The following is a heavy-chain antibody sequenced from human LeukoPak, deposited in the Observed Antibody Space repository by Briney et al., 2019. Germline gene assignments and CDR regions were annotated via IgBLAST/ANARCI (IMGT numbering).Heavy chain of an antibody. J-gene: IGHJ6*02. V-gene: IGHV3-33*01. CDR1: GFTFSSYG. CDR3: ARVNTARSYYYGMDV. Sequence: GGSLRLSCAASGFTFSSYGMHWVRQAPGKGLEWVAVIWYDGSNKYYADSVKGRFTISRDNSKDTLYLQMNSLRAEDTAVYYCARVNTARSYYYGMDVWGQGTTVTVSS. CDR2: IWYDGSNK. D-gene: IGHD5-18*01.